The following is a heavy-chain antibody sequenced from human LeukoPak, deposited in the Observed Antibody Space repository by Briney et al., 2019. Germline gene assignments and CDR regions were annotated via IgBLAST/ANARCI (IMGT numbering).Heavy chain of an antibody. CDR1: GFTFSSYW. CDR3: ARGEGARYFDWFDSQLGAFDI. J-gene: IGHJ3*02. V-gene: IGHV3-74*01. CDR2: INSDGSST. D-gene: IGHD3-9*01. Sequence: PGGSLRLSCAASGFTFSSYWMHWVRQAPGKGLVWVSRINSDGSSTSYADSVKGRFTISRDNAKNTLYLQMNSLRAEDTAVYYCARGEGARYFDWFDSQLGAFDIWGQGTMVAVSS.